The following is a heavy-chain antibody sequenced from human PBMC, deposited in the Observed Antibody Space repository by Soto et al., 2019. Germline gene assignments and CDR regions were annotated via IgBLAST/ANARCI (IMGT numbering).Heavy chain of an antibody. D-gene: IGHD1-26*01. CDR3: VTVNVVGAASDFDY. J-gene: IGHJ4*02. V-gene: IGHV4-30-4*01. CDR2: VYYSGTT. CDR1: GGSIRTGDYY. Sequence: QVQLQEGGPGLVKPSQTLSLTCTVSGGSIRTGDYYWGWIRQPPGKGLEWIGYVYYSGTTYSHTSLKSRVTISVDTSGNEFSLRLRSVTAADTAVYYCVTVNVVGAASDFDYWGPGTLVTVSS.